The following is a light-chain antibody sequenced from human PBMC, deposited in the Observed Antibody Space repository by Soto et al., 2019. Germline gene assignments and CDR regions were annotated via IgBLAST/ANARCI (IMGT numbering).Light chain of an antibody. CDR3: QQSYSTPHT. Sequence: DIQMTQSPSSLSASVGDRVTITCRASQSISNYLNWYQQKPGKAPQLLIYVASRLQSGVPSRFSGSGSVTDFTLTISSLLPEDFATYYCQQSYSTPHTFGQRTKLEIK. J-gene: IGKJ2*01. CDR2: VAS. V-gene: IGKV1-39*01. CDR1: QSISNY.